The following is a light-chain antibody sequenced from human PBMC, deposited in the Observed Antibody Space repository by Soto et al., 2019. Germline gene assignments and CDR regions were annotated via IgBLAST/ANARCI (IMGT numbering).Light chain of an antibody. J-gene: IGKJ2*01. V-gene: IGKV3-20*01. CDR1: QSVSSSY. CDR3: QQYGSSPVT. CDR2: GAS. Sequence: EIVLTQSPGTLSLSPGERATLSCRASQSVSSSYLAWYQQKPGQAPRLLIYGASSRATGIPDRFSGSGSGTDFTLTISRLEPEDFAGYYCQQYGSSPVTFGQGTKLEIK.